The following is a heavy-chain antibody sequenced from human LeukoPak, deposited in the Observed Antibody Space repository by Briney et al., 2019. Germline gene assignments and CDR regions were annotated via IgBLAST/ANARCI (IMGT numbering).Heavy chain of an antibody. Sequence: GGSLRLSCSASGFTFSSYAMSWVRQAPGKGLEWVSAISGSGGSTYYADSVKGRFTISRDNSKNTLYLQMNSLRAEDTAVYYCAKDVTASGSYGFDYWGQGTLVTVSS. CDR2: ISGSGGST. CDR3: AKDVTASGSYGFDY. J-gene: IGHJ4*02. CDR1: GFTFSSYA. V-gene: IGHV3-23*01. D-gene: IGHD1-26*01.